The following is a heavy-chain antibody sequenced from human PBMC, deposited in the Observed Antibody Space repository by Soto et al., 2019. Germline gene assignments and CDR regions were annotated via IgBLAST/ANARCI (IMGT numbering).Heavy chain of an antibody. J-gene: IGHJ6*03. CDR2: MNPNSGNT. Sequence: ASVKVSCKASGYTFTSYDINWVRQATGQGLEWMGWMNPNSGNTGYAQKFQGRVTMTRNTSISTAYMELSSLRSEDTAVYYCARDVVVVAATHYYYMDVWGKGTTVTV. D-gene: IGHD2-15*01. CDR3: ARDVVVVAATHYYYMDV. CDR1: GYTFTSYD. V-gene: IGHV1-8*01.